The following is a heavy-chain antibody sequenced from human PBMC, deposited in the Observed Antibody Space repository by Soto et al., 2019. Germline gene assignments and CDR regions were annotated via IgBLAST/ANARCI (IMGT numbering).Heavy chain of an antibody. CDR3: ARNRDYAFDY. J-gene: IGHJ4*02. CDR2: IKQDGSDK. V-gene: IGHV3-7*01. Sequence: GGSLKLSCAASGFTFSNYWMSWVRQAPGKGLEWVAIIKQDGSDKYYVDSVKGRFTISRDNAKNSLYLQMNSLRTEDAAVYYCARNRDYAFDYWGRGTLVTVSS. D-gene: IGHD4-17*01. CDR1: GFTFSNYW.